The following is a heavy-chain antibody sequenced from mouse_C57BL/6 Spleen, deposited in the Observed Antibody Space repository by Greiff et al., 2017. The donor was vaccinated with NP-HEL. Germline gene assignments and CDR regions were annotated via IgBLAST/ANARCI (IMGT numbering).Heavy chain of an antibody. J-gene: IGHJ2*01. D-gene: IGHD1-1*01. CDR1: GYTFTSYW. CDR3: AYTTVVADY. V-gene: IGHV1-55*01. Sequence: VQLQQPGAELVKPGTSVKMSCKASGYTFTSYWITWVKQRPGQGLAWIGDIYPGSGSTNYNEKFKSKATLTVDTSSSTAYMQLSSLTSEDSAVYYCAYTTVVADYWGQGTTLTVSS. CDR2: IYPGSGST.